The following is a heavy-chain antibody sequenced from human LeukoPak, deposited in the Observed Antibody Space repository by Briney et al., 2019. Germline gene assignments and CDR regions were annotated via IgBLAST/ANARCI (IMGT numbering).Heavy chain of an antibody. J-gene: IGHJ4*02. V-gene: IGHV3-23*01. CDR2: ISGSGGRT. CDR3: AKGDITIFGVVTPPGWYY. Sequence: LTGGSLRLSCAASGFTFSSYAMSWVRQAPGKGLEWVSAISGSGGRTYYADSGKGRLTISRDNSKNTLYLKMNSLRAEDTAVYYCAKGDITIFGVVTPPGWYYWGQGTLVTVSS. D-gene: IGHD3-3*01. CDR1: GFTFSSYA.